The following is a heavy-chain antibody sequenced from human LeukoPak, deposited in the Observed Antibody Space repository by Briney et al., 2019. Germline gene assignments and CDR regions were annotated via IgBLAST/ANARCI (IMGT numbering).Heavy chain of an antibody. CDR1: GFAVSTNY. D-gene: IGHD1-26*01. CDR2: IYSDGST. V-gene: IGHV3-66*02. CDR3: ARDQRSESYYPWGWFDP. J-gene: IGHJ5*02. Sequence: GGSLRLSCAASGFAVSTNYLSWVRQAPGKGLEWVSVIYSDGSTYYTDSVKGRFTISSDNSKNTLYLQMNSLRPEDTAVYYCARDQRSESYYPWGWFDPWGQGTLVTVSS.